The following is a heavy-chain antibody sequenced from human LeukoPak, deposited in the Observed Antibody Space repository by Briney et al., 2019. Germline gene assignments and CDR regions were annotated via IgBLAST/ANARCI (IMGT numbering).Heavy chain of an antibody. CDR2: IKQDGSET. CDR3: ARDIIGVVPAAIVAVSPYYYMDV. V-gene: IGHV3-7*01. D-gene: IGHD2-2*01. J-gene: IGHJ6*03. Sequence: GGSLRLSCAASGFTFSSYWMSWVRQAPGKGLEWVANIKQDGSETYYVDSVKGRFTISRDNAKNSLYLQMNSLRAEDTAVYYCARDIIGVVPAAIVAVSPYYYMDVWGKGTTVTISS. CDR1: GFTFSSYW.